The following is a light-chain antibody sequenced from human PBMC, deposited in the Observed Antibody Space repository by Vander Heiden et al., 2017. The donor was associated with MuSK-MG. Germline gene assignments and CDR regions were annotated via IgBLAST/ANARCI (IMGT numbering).Light chain of an antibody. CDR3: QQRSHGRPPGT. V-gene: IGKV3-11*01. Sequence: LVFPQSPVTLSLSPAGRATVSCRARQNINNYLAWYQQKPGQAPMLLLFDASNRAMGIRARFSGSGYGTDFILTISSRGLEDFAVYFCQQRSHGRPPGTFGQGTKVEIK. CDR2: DAS. J-gene: IGKJ1*01. CDR1: QNINNY.